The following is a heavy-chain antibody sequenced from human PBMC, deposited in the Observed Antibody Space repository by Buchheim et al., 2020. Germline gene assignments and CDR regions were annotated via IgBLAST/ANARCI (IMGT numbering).Heavy chain of an antibody. Sequence: EVQLVDSGGGLVKPGGSLRLSCAASGFTFCNYWMSWVRQAPGKGLEWVANINGDGSEKYFVDSVKGRFTMSRDNAKSSVYLQKNSLRGEDTAVYDCDRGGSGCCRFDFWGQGTL. CDR2: INGDGSEK. V-gene: IGHV3-7*01. D-gene: IGHD1-26*01. CDR1: GFTFCNYW. CDR3: DRGGSGCCRFDF. J-gene: IGHJ4*02.